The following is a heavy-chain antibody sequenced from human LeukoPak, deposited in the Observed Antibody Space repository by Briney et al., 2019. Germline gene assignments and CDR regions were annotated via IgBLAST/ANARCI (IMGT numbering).Heavy chain of an antibody. CDR3: ARDGAAAGWYDY. D-gene: IGHD6-13*01. J-gene: IGHJ4*02. Sequence: PSETLSLTCAVYGGSFSDYYWSWIRRPPGKGLEWIGEINHSGRTTYNPSLKSRVTISVDTSKNLFSLKLNSVTAADTAVYYCARDGAAAGWYDYWGQGTLVTVSS. CDR2: INHSGRT. CDR1: GGSFSDYY. V-gene: IGHV4-34*01.